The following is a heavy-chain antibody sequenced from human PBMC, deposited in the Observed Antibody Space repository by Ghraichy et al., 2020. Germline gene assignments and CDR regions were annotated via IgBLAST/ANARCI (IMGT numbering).Heavy chain of an antibody. V-gene: IGHV4-34*01. Sequence: ETLSLPCAVYGGSFSGYYWSWIRQPPGKGLEWIGEINHSGSTNYNPSLKSRVTISVDTSKNQFSLKLSSVTAADTAVYYCARGSMVRGVSDYYYYYGMDVWGQGTTVTVSS. CDR3: ARGSMVRGVSDYYYYYGMDV. D-gene: IGHD3-10*01. CDR1: GGSFSGYY. CDR2: INHSGST. J-gene: IGHJ6*02.